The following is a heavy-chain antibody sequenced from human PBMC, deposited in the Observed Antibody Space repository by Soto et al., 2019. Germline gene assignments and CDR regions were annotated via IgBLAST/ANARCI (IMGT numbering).Heavy chain of an antibody. J-gene: IGHJ4*02. D-gene: IGHD5-12*01. CDR3: ARDEDGYNYFDY. V-gene: IGHV1-18*04. CDR1: GYTFTGYY. CDR2: ISAYNGNT. Sequence: ASVKVSCKASGYTFTGYYMHWVRQAPGQGLEWMGWISAYNGNTNYAQKLQGRVTMTTDTSTSTAYMELRSLRSDDTAVYYCARDEDGYNYFDYWGQGTLVTVSS.